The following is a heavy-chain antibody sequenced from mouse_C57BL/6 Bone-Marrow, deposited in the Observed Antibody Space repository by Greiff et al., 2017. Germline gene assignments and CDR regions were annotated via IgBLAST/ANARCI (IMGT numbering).Heavy chain of an antibody. CDR1: GFNIKDDY. Sequence: EVQLQPSGAELARPGASVKLSCTASGFNIKDDYLHWVKQRPEQGLEWIGWIDPENGDTEYASKFQGKATITADTASNTAYLQLSILTSEDTAVYYCTPFYYGSSYWYFDVWGTGTTVTVSS. V-gene: IGHV14-4*01. J-gene: IGHJ1*03. CDR3: TPFYYGSSYWYFDV. CDR2: IDPENGDT. D-gene: IGHD1-1*01.